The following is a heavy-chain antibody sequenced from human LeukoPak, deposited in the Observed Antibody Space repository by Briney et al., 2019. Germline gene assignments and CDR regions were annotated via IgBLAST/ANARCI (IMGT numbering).Heavy chain of an antibody. CDR2: ISGSAGST. J-gene: IGHJ4*02. V-gene: IGHV3-23*01. Sequence: GGSLRLSCAASGFTFSNYAMSWVRQAPGKGLEWVSGISGSAGSTYYADSVKGRFTISRDNSKNTLYLQMNSLTDDDTAVYYCAKKWGVGTTTLDYFDYWGQGTLVTVSS. D-gene: IGHD1-26*01. CDR1: GFTFSNYA. CDR3: AKKWGVGTTTLDYFDY.